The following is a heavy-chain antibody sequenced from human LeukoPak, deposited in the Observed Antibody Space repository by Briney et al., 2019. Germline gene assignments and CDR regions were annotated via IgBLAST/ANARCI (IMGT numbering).Heavy chain of an antibody. V-gene: IGHV4-59*01. D-gene: IGHD3-16*01. CDR3: ARETSQKGAHYMDV. CDR2: IYYSGST. Sequence: PSETLSLTCTVSGGSISSYYWSWIRQPPGKGLEWIGYIYYSGSTSYNPSLKSRVTISVDTSKNQFSLKLTSVTAADTAVYYCARETSQKGAHYMDVWGKGTTVTISS. CDR1: GGSISSYY. J-gene: IGHJ6*03.